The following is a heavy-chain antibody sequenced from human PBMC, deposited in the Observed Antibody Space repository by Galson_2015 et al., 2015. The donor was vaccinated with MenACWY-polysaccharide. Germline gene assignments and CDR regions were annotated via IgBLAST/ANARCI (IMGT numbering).Heavy chain of an antibody. Sequence: SLRLSCAASGFTFSSYSMNWVRQAPGKGLEWVSSISSSSSYIYYADSVKGRFTISRDNAKNSLYLQMNSLRAEDTAVYYCAREVGSAAGFYYYYYGMDVWGQGTTVTVSS. CDR2: ISSSSSYI. CDR1: GFTFSSYS. J-gene: IGHJ6*02. CDR3: AREVGSAAGFYYYYYGMDV. D-gene: IGHD6-13*01. V-gene: IGHV3-21*01.